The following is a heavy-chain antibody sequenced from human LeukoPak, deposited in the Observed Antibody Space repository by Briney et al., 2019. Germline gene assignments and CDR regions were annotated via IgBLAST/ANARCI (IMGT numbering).Heavy chain of an antibody. CDR1: GFTFSSYE. V-gene: IGHV3-48*03. CDR2: ISSSGSTI. Sequence: GGSLRLSCAASGFTFSSYEMNWVRQAPGKGLEWVSYISSSGSTIYYADSVKGRFTISRDNAKNSLYLQMNSLRAEDTAVYYCARRVPYSSSWSGYYFDYWGQGTLVTVSS. J-gene: IGHJ4*02. CDR3: ARRVPYSSSWSGYYFDY. D-gene: IGHD6-13*01.